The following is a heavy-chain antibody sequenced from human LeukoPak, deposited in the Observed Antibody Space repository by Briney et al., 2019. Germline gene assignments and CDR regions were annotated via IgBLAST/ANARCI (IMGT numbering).Heavy chain of an antibody. D-gene: IGHD3-10*01. CDR1: GGTSSSYA. CDR3: ARERGSGSYPYFDY. CDR2: IIPIFGTA. J-gene: IGHJ4*02. V-gene: IGHV1-69*06. Sequence: SVKVSCKASGGTSSSYAISWVRQAPGQGLEWMGGIIPIFGTANYAQKFQGRVTITADKSTSTAYMELSSLRSEDTAVYYCARERGSGSYPYFDYWGQGTLVTVSS.